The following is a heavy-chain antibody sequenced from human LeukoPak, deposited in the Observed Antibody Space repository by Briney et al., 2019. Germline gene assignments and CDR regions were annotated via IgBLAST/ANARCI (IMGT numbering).Heavy chain of an antibody. D-gene: IGHD1-1*01. CDR3: ARDPWGGTPDYLDL. CDR2: IAYNGNPT. CDR1: GFDFGDYA. Sequence: PGGSLRLSCAASGFDFGDYAMHWVRQAPGKGLEWVAVIAYNGNPTIYTDCVKGRFTIARDNSKNTLFLQMDSLTTDDTAVYYCARDPWGGTPDYLDLWGQGTLVTVSS. J-gene: IGHJ4*02. V-gene: IGHV3-30*04.